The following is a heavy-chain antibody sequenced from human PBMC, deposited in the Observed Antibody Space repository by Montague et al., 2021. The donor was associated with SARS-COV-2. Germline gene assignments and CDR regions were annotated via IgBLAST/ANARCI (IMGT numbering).Heavy chain of an antibody. Sequence: PALVKPTQTLTLTCTFSGFSLSTSGMCVSWIRQPPGKALEWLALIDWDDDKYYSTSLKTRLTISKGTSKNQVVLTMTNMDPVDTATYYCARTYYDIWPNLYYFDYWGQGTLVTVSS. CDR1: GFSLSTSGMC. J-gene: IGHJ4*02. CDR2: IDWDDDK. D-gene: IGHD3-9*01. V-gene: IGHV2-70*01. CDR3: ARTYYDIWPNLYYFDY.